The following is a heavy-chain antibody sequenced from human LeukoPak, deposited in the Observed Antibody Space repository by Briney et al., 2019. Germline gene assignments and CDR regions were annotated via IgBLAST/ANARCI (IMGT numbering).Heavy chain of an antibody. CDR1: GFTFNSHA. J-gene: IGHJ4*02. CDR2: ISGGGGST. V-gene: IGHV3-23*01. Sequence: GGSLRLSCAASGFTFNSHAMSWVRQAPGKGLEWVSGISGGGGSTYHADFVKGRFTISRDNSKNTLYLQMDSLRAEDTAVYYCAKDTGGYSYANFDYWGQGTLVTVSS. CDR3: AKDTGGYSYANFDY. D-gene: IGHD5-18*01.